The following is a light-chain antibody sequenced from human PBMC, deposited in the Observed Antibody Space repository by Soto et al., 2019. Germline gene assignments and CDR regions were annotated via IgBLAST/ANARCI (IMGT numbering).Light chain of an antibody. CDR2: DVS. V-gene: IGLV2-14*01. CDR3: CSSISSSTYV. CDR1: RSVIGGYNY. J-gene: IGLJ1*01. Sequence: SVLTQPASLSGSPGQSLAISRPGTRSVIGGYNYVSWYQQHPGKAPNLIIYDVSNRPSGVSDRFSGSKSGNTASLTISGLQAEDEADYYCCSSISSSTYVFGTGTKVTVL.